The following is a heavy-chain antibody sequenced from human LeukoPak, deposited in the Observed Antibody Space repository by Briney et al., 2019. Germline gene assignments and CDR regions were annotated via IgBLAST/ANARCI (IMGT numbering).Heavy chain of an antibody. Sequence: ASVRVSCKTSGYTFTGNYVNWVRQAPGQGLEWVGWINPNSGDSSSAPKFQGRVIMTRDTSISTAYMELSRLTSDDTAMYYCARDSSDGYNPIDYWGQGTLVTVSS. D-gene: IGHD5-24*01. CDR2: INPNSGDS. CDR1: GYTFTGNY. J-gene: IGHJ4*02. CDR3: ARDSSDGYNPIDY. V-gene: IGHV1-2*02.